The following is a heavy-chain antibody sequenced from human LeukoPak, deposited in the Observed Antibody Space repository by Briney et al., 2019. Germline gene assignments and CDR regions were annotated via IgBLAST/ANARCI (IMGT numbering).Heavy chain of an antibody. CDR3: ARDRSRMVRGVITNTPFYYYYGMDV. D-gene: IGHD3-10*01. CDR1: GFTFSSYD. Sequence: PGGSLRLSCAASGFTFSSYDMHWVRQAPGKGLEWVSAIGTAGDTYYPGSVKGRFTISRENAKNSLYLQMNSLRAGDTAVYYCARDRSRMVRGVITNTPFYYYYGMDVWGQGTTVTVSS. J-gene: IGHJ6*02. CDR2: IGTAGDT. V-gene: IGHV3-13*01.